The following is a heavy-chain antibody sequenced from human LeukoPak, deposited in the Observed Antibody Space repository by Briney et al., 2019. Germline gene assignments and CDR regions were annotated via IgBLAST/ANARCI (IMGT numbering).Heavy chain of an antibody. D-gene: IGHD6-13*01. V-gene: IGHV3-30*02. J-gene: IGHJ4*02. CDR1: GFTFSSYG. Sequence: GGSLRLSCAASGFTFSSYGMHWVRQAPGKGLEWVAFTRYDGSNKYYADSVKGRFTISRDNSKNTLYLQMNSLRAEDTAVYYCAKDKTPYSSIPVYFEYWGQGTLVTVSS. CDR2: TRYDGSNK. CDR3: AKDKTPYSSIPVYFEY.